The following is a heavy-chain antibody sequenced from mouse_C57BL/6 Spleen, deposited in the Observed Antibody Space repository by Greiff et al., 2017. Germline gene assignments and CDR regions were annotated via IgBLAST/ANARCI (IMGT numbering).Heavy chain of an antibody. CDR2: INPSNGGT. D-gene: IGHD2-5*01. Sequence: QVQLQQPGTELVKPGASVKLSCKASGYTFTSYWMHWVKQRPGQGLEWIGNINPSNGGTNYNEKFNSKATLTVYKSSSTAYMQLSSLTSEYSAVYYFSRKDYSNLCWFAYWGQGTLVTVSA. CDR3: SRKDYSNLCWFAY. J-gene: IGHJ3*01. CDR1: GYTFTSYW. V-gene: IGHV1-53*01.